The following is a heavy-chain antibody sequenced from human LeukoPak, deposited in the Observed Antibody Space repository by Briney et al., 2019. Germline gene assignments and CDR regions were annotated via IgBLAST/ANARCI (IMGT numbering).Heavy chain of an antibody. CDR1: GGSISSGSNY. J-gene: IGHJ4*02. D-gene: IGHD2-15*01. CDR3: AREGCSGGSCYHDY. CDR2: IHTSGST. V-gene: IGHV4-61*02. Sequence: SQTLSLTCSVSGGSISSGSNYWSWIRQPAGKRLEWIGRIHTSGSTNYNLSLKSRVTISGDTSKNQFSLKLSSVTAADTAVYYCAREGCSGGSCYHDYWGQGTLVTVSS.